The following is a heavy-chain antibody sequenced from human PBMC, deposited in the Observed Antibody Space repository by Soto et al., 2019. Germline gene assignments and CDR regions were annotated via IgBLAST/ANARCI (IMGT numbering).Heavy chain of an antibody. V-gene: IGHV1-18*01. CDR1: GYTFTSYG. CDR2: ISAYTGNT. J-gene: IGHJ3*02. CDR3: ARDPRDSTFDI. Sequence: ASVKVSCKASGYTFTSYGISWVRQAPGQGLEWMGWISAYTGNTNYAQKLQGRVTMTTDTSTSTASLELRSLRSDDTAVYYCARDPRDSTFDIWGQGTMVTVSS.